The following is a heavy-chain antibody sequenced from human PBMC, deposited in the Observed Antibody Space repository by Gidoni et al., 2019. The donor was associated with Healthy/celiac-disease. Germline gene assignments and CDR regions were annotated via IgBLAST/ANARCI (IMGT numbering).Heavy chain of an antibody. CDR3: AKDVCSGWYCGVDY. D-gene: IGHD6-19*01. J-gene: IGHJ4*02. CDR2: ISWNSGSI. V-gene: IGHV3-9*01. Sequence: EVQLVESGGGLVQPGRSLRLSCAASGFTFDDYAMHWVRQAPGKGLEWVSCISWNSGSIGYADSVKGRFTIARDNAKNSLYLQMNSLRAEDTALYYCAKDVCSGWYCGVDYWGQGTLVTVSS. CDR1: GFTFDDYA.